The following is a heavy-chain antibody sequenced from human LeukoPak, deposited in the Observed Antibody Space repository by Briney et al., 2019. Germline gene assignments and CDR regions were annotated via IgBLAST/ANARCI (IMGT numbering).Heavy chain of an antibody. D-gene: IGHD6-6*01. V-gene: IGHV1-8*01. CDR2: MNPNSGNT. J-gene: IGHJ6*02. CDR3: ARSKIAARLFGKRYYYYGMDV. CDR1: GYTFTSYD. Sequence: ASVKVSCKASGYTFTSYDINWVRRATGQGLEWMGWMNPNSGNTGYAQKFQGRVTMTRNTSISTAYMELSSLRSEDTAVYYCARSKIAARLFGKRYYYYGMDVWGQGTTVTVSS.